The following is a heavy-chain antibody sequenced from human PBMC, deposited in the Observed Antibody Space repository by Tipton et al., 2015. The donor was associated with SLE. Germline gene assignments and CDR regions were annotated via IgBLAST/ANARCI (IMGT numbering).Heavy chain of an antibody. D-gene: IGHD7-27*01. CDR1: GFTFGRHW. J-gene: IGHJ4*02. CDR3: ARDRGWGSSREVDY. CDR2: IKEDGSEK. V-gene: IGHV3-7*01. Sequence: SLRLSCAASGFTFGRHWMNWVRQAPGKGLEWVANIKEDGSEKYHVDSVKGRFTISRDNAKNSLYLQMNSLRAEDTAVYYCARDRGWGSSREVDYWGQGTLVTVSS.